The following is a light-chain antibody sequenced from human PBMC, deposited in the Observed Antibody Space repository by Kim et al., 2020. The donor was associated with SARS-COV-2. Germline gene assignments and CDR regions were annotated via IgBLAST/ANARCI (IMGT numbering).Light chain of an antibody. CDR3: HQYNNWPPWT. CDR2: DAS. CDR1: QSVSSY. J-gene: IGKJ1*01. Sequence: EIVMTQSPATLSVSPGERATLSCRASQSVSSYLAWYQQKPGQAPRLLIYDASTRATGIPARFSGSGSETEFTLTISSLQSEDFAVYYCHQYNNWPPWTFGQGTKVDIK. V-gene: IGKV3-15*01.